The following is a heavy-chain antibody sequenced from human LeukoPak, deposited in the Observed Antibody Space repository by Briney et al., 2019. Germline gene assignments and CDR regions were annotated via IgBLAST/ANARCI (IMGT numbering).Heavy chain of an antibody. CDR2: IGTAVDT. J-gene: IGHJ4*02. Sequence: GGPPRLSCVASGFTFRSYDMHWVRQATGKGLEWVSAIGTAVDTFYPGSVKGRFTISRENAKNSLYLQMNSLRAGDTAVYYCARAVDTDMAFDSWGQGTLVTVSS. CDR3: ARAVDTDMAFDS. CDR1: GFTFRSYD. D-gene: IGHD5-18*01. V-gene: IGHV3-13*04.